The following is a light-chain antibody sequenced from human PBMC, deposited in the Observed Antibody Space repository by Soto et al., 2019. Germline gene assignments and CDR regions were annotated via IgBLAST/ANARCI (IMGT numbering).Light chain of an antibody. V-gene: IGLV2-14*01. J-gene: IGLJ2*01. CDR1: SSDVGGYNY. CDR3: SSYTSSSTQV. CDR2: DVS. Sequence: QSALTQPASVSGSPGQSITISCTGTSSDVGGYNYVSWYQQHPGKAPKLMMYDVSNRPSGVSNRFSGSKSGNTASLTISGLQAEDEADYYCSSYTSSSTQVFGGGTKLTV.